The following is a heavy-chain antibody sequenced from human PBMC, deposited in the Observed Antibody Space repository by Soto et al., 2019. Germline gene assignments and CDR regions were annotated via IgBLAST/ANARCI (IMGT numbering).Heavy chain of an antibody. CDR1: GFTFSSYA. Sequence: GGSLRLSCAASGFTFSSYAMTWVRQAPGKGLEWVSTISGGADSTYYADSVKGRFTISRDSSKNTLYLQMNNLRAEDTAVYYCAKATGYSSGWCNYWGQGTLATVSS. CDR2: ISGGADST. D-gene: IGHD6-19*01. CDR3: AKATGYSSGWCNY. V-gene: IGHV3-23*01. J-gene: IGHJ4*02.